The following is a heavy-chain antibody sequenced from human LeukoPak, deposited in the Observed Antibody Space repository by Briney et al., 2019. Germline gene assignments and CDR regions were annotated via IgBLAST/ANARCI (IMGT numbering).Heavy chain of an antibody. CDR1: GFMFHEYA. V-gene: IGHV3-43*02. D-gene: IGHD6-19*01. CDR2: ISGDGGST. Sequence: AGGSLRLSCAAPGFMFHEYAIHWVRQAPGKGLEWVSLISGDGGSTFYADSVKGRFTISRNNSKNSLYLQMNSLRSDDTALYYCARESESSGWYDYWGQGTLVTVSS. J-gene: IGHJ4*02. CDR3: ARESESSGWYDY.